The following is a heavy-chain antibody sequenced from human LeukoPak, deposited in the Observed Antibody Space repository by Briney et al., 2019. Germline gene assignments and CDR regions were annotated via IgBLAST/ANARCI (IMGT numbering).Heavy chain of an antibody. Sequence: ASVKGSCRTSGYTFTGYYMHWVRQAPGQGLEWMGWINPNSGGTNYAQKFQGRVTMTRDTSISTAYMELSRLRSDDTAVYYCARDPIAARPFGYYYYMDVWGKGTTVTVSS. CDR2: INPNSGGT. V-gene: IGHV1-2*02. CDR3: ARDPIAARPFGYYYYMDV. CDR1: GYTFTGYY. D-gene: IGHD6-6*01. J-gene: IGHJ6*03.